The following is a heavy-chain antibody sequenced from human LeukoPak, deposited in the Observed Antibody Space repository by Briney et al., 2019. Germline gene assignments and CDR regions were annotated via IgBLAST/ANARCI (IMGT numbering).Heavy chain of an antibody. D-gene: IGHD3-10*01. CDR2: ISYDGSNK. V-gene: IGHV3-30-3*01. Sequence: GGSLRLSCAASGFTFSSYAMHWVRQAPGKGLEWVAVISYDGSNKYYADSVKGRFTISRDNSKNTLYLQMNSLRAEDTAVYYCATTVITMVRESFDYWGQGTLVTVSS. J-gene: IGHJ4*02. CDR1: GFTFSSYA. CDR3: ATTVITMVRESFDY.